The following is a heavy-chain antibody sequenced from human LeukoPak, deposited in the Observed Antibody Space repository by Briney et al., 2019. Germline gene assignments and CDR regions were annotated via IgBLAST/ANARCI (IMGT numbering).Heavy chain of an antibody. J-gene: IGHJ5*02. CDR3: ARDPETYYYDSTALGWFDP. Sequence: GGSLRLSCAASGFTFSSYAMHWVRQAPGKGLEWVAVISYDGSNKYYADSVKGRFTISRDNSKTTLYLQMNSLRAEDTAVYYCARDPETYYYDSTALGWFDPWGQGTLVTVSS. CDR1: GFTFSSYA. CDR2: ISYDGSNK. V-gene: IGHV3-30-3*01. D-gene: IGHD3-22*01.